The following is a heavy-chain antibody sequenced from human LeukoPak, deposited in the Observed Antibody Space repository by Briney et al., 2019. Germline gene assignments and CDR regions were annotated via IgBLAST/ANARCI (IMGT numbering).Heavy chain of an antibody. J-gene: IGHJ3*02. CDR1: GGSISSSSYY. CDR2: IFYSGTT. Sequence: SETLSLTCTVSGGSISSSSYYWGWIRQPPGKGLEWIGSIFYSGTTYYNPSLKSRVTLSVDTSKNQFSLKLSSVTAADTAAYYCARLPAATDIWGQGTMVTVSS. CDR3: ARLPAATDI. V-gene: IGHV4-39*01.